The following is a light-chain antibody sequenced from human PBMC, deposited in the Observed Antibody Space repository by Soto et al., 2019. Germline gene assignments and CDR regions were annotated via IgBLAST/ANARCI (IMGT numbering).Light chain of an antibody. Sequence: DIQMTQSPSSLSASVGDRVTITCRASQSVTTYLNWYQHKPGKAPQLLIYVASRLQSGVPSTFSASGSATDFALTITSLQPEDFATYYCHQSYSNPPTFGQGTRLEIK. CDR2: VAS. V-gene: IGKV1-39*01. CDR3: HQSYSNPPT. J-gene: IGKJ5*01. CDR1: QSVTTY.